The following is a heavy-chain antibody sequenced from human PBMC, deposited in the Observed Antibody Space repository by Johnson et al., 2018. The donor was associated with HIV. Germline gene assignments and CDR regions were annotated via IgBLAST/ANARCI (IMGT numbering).Heavy chain of an antibody. J-gene: IGHJ3*02. Sequence: QVQLVESGGGLVQPGGSLRLSCAASGFTFSSYGMHWVRQAPGKGLEWVALISYDGSNKYYVDSVKGRFTISRDNSKNTLYLQMNSLRAEDTALYYCAKDRSTGWYPAFDIWGQGTMVTVSS. CDR1: GFTFSSYG. V-gene: IGHV3-30*18. CDR3: AKDRSTGWYPAFDI. CDR2: ISYDGSNK. D-gene: IGHD6-19*01.